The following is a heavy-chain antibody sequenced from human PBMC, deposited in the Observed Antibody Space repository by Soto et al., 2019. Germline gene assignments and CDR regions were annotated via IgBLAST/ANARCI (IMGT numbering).Heavy chain of an antibody. J-gene: IGHJ4*02. Sequence: GGSLRLSCSASGFTFSSYAMHWVRQAPGKGLEYVSAISSNGGSTYYADSVKGRFTISRDNSKNTLYLQMSSLRAEDTAVYYCVKGYCSSTSCLGFDYWGQGTLVTVS. V-gene: IGHV3-64D*06. CDR3: VKGYCSSTSCLGFDY. CDR1: GFTFSSYA. CDR2: ISSNGGST. D-gene: IGHD2-2*01.